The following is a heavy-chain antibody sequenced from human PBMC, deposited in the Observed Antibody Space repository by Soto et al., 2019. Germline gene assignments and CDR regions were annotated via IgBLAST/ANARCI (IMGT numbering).Heavy chain of an antibody. Sequence: EVQLVESGGGLVKPGGSLRLSCAASGFTFSNAWMSWVRQAPGKGLEWVGRIKSKTDGGTTDYAAPVKGRFTISRDDSKNTLYLQMNSLKTEDTAVYYCTTTPPIIAARRRIDYWGQGTLVTVSS. CDR3: TTTPPIIAARRRIDY. CDR2: IKSKTDGGTT. CDR1: GFTFSNAW. V-gene: IGHV3-15*01. D-gene: IGHD6-6*01. J-gene: IGHJ4*02.